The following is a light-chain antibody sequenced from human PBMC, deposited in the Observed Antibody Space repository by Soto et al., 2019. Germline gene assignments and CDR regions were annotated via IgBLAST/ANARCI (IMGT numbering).Light chain of an antibody. CDR1: QSVSSSY. J-gene: IGKJ4*01. Sequence: EIVLTQSPGTLSLSPGERATLSCRASQSVSSSYLAWYQQKPGQAPRLLIYGASSRATGIPDRFSGSGSGTDFTLTISRLEPEDFAVYYCPQYGSSPGVTFGGGTKEDIK. V-gene: IGKV3-20*01. CDR2: GAS. CDR3: PQYGSSPGVT.